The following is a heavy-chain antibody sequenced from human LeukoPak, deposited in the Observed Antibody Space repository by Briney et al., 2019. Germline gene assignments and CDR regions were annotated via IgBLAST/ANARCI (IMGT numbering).Heavy chain of an antibody. CDR3: ARRDLWYSSSWYYFDY. D-gene: IGHD6-13*01. V-gene: IGHV3-23*01. CDR1: GFTFSSYA. Sequence: PGGSLRLSCAASGFTFSSYAMSWVRQAPGKGLEWVSAISGSGGSTYCADSVKGRFTISRDNSKNTLYLQMNSLRAEDTAVYYCARRDLWYSSSWYYFDYWGQGTLVTVSS. J-gene: IGHJ4*02. CDR2: ISGSGGST.